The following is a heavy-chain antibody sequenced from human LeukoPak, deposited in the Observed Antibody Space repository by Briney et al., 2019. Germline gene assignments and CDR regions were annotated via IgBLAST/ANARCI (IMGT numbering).Heavy chain of an antibody. Sequence: KASETLSLTCTVSGYSISNGYYWSWIRPPAGKGLEWIGRIYSSGTITYNPSLQSRVTMSVDTSKNEFSLKMSSVTAADTAVYYCTRDSGTTGEVKFDPWGQGTLVAVSS. V-gene: IGHV4-4*07. J-gene: IGHJ5*02. CDR1: GYSISNGYY. CDR2: IYSSGTI. CDR3: TRDSGTTGEVKFDP. D-gene: IGHD3-10*01.